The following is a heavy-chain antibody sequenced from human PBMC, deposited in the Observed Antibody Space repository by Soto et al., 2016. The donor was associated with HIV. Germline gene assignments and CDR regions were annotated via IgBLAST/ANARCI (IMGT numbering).Heavy chain of an antibody. Sequence: QVQLVESGGALVNPGGSLRLSCAASGFNFSDYYMTWIRQAPGKGLEWVAYISGSSNSGYTNYADSVKGRFTISRDNAKNSLYLQMNGLRAEDTAMYYCATNYCSGGTCGYYFYALDVWGHGTMVTVSS. D-gene: IGHD2-15*01. CDR3: ATNYCSGGTCGYYFYALDV. J-gene: IGHJ6*02. CDR1: GFNFSDYY. CDR2: ISGSSNSGYT. V-gene: IGHV3-11*05.